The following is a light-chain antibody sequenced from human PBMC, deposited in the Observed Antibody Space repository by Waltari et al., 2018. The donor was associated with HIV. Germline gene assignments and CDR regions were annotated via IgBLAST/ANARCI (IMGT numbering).Light chain of an antibody. V-gene: IGLV2-11*01. J-gene: IGLJ2*01. Sequence: QSALTQPRSVSGSRGQSVTISCTGTSSDVGGYNYVSWYQQHPGNATKLIIYDVTKRPSGVPDRFSGSKSGNTASPTISGLQADDEADYYCCSYAGSYKRIFGGGTKLTVL. CDR2: DVT. CDR3: CSYAGSYKRI. CDR1: SSDVGGYNY.